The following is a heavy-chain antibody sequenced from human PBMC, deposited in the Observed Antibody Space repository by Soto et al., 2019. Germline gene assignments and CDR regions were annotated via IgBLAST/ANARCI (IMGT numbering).Heavy chain of an antibody. V-gene: IGHV4-59*01. CDR3: ARDRAVITSGRTGWFDP. D-gene: IGHD4-4*01. CDR2: IYYSGVT. Sequence: SETLSLTCTVSGGSFSNYYWSWIRQSPGKGLEWIGNIYYSGVTKYNPSLESRVTISIDTSKNQFSLTLSSVTAADTAFYYCARDRAVITSGRTGWFDPWGQGTLVTVS. J-gene: IGHJ5*02. CDR1: GGSFSNYY.